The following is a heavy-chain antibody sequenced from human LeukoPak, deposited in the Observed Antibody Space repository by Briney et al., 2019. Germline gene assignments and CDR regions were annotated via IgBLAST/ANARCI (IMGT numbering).Heavy chain of an antibody. CDR2: IIPILGIA. Sequence: SVKVSCRASGGTFSSYAISWVRQAPGQGREWMGRIIPILGIAYYAQKFQGRVTITADKSTSTAYMELSSLRSEDTAVYYCARLYSVVVVAASQEGMDVWGQGTTVTVSS. D-gene: IGHD2-15*01. V-gene: IGHV1-69*04. CDR3: ARLYSVVVVAASQEGMDV. CDR1: GGTFSSYA. J-gene: IGHJ6*02.